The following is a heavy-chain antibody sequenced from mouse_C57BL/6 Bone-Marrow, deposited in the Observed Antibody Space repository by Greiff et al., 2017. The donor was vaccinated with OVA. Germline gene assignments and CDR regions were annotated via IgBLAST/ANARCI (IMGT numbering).Heavy chain of an antibody. CDR2: ISSGGSYT. V-gene: IGHV5-6*01. J-gene: IGHJ3*01. CDR1: GFTFSSYG. CDR3: ARCPPWFAY. Sequence: EVKLMESGGDLVKPGGSLKLSCAASGFTFSSYGMSWVRQTPDKRLEWVATISSGGSYTYYPDSVKGRFTISRDNAKNTLYLQMSSLKSEDTAMYYCARCPPWFAYWGQGTLVTVSA.